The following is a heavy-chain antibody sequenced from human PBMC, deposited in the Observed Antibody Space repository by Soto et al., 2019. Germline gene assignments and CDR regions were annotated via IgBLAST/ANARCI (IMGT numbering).Heavy chain of an antibody. D-gene: IGHD6-6*01. J-gene: IGHJ4*02. CDR3: AKASEYSSSPELEY. CDR1: GFTFSSYA. CDR2: ISGSGGST. Sequence: GGSLRLSCAASGFTFSSYAMSWVRQAPGKGLEWVSAISGSGGSTYYADSVKGRFTISRDNSKNTLYLQMNSLRAEDTAVYYCAKASEYSSSPELEYWGQGTLVTVSS. V-gene: IGHV3-23*01.